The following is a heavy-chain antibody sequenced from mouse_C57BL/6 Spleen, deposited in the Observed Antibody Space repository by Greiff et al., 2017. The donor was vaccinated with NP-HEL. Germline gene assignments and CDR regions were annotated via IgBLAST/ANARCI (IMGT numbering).Heavy chain of an antibody. CDR3: ARWDGNYGEGYAMDY. D-gene: IGHD2-1*01. Sequence: QVQLQQPGAELVKPGASVKLSCKASGYTFTSYWMQWVKQRPGQGLEWIGEIDPSDSYTNYNQKFKGKATLTVDTSSSTAYMQLSSLTSEDSAVYYCARWDGNYGEGYAMDYWGQGTSVTVSS. CDR2: IDPSDSYT. CDR1: GYTFTSYW. V-gene: IGHV1-50*01. J-gene: IGHJ4*01.